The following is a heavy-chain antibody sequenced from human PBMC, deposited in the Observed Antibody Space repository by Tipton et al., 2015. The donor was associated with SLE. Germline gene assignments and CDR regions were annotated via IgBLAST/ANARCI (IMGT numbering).Heavy chain of an antibody. CDR1: GGSISSHY. CDR3: ARGGRRAFDI. CDR2: IYYSGST. D-gene: IGHD1-14*01. V-gene: IGHV4-59*11. J-gene: IGHJ3*02. Sequence: TLSLTCTVSGGSISSHYWGWIRQPPGKGLEWIGYIYYSGSTNYNPPPKSRVTISVDTSKNQFSLKLSSVTAADTAVYYCARGGRRAFDIWGQGTMVTVSS.